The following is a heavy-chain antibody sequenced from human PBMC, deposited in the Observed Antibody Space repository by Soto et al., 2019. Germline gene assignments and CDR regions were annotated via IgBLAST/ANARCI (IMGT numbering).Heavy chain of an antibody. CDR1: GYTFTSYD. CDR3: ARVMTYYDFWSGYYWRGIDV. D-gene: IGHD3-3*01. J-gene: IGHJ6*02. Sequence: QVQLVQSGAEVKKPGASVKVSCKASGYTFTSYDINWVRQATGQGLEWMGWMNPNSGNTGYAQKFQGRVTMTRNTSISTAYMELSSLRSEDTAVYYCARVMTYYDFWSGYYWRGIDVWGQGTTVTVSS. CDR2: MNPNSGNT. V-gene: IGHV1-8*01.